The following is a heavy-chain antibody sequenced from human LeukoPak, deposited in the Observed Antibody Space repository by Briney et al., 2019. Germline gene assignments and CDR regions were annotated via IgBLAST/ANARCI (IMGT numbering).Heavy chain of an antibody. CDR2: ISAYNGNT. D-gene: IGHD4-17*01. Sequence: ASVKVSCKASGYTFTSYGISWVRQAPGQGLEWMGWISAYNGNTNYAQKLQGRVTMNTHTSTSTAYMELRRLRSDDTAVYYCASGGRDYGDYGGVYWGQGTLVTVSS. CDR3: ASGGRDYGDYGGVY. J-gene: IGHJ4*02. CDR1: GYTFTSYG. V-gene: IGHV1-18*01.